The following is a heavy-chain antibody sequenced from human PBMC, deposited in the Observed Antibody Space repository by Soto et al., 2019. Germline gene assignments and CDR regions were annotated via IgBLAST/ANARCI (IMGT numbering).Heavy chain of an antibody. V-gene: IGHV3-23*01. CDR1: GITISNYP. CDR2: ISESGDRT. Sequence: EVQLLESGGGLVQPGGSLRLSCAASGITISNYPMSWVRQAPGKGLDWVSGISESGDRTYYADSAKGRFTISKDISRNSLSLQLDSLGVEDSPVYFCVKDDGGYPSTAPHWGQGTLVTVSS. D-gene: IGHD3-22*01. CDR3: VKDDGGYPSTAPH. J-gene: IGHJ4*02.